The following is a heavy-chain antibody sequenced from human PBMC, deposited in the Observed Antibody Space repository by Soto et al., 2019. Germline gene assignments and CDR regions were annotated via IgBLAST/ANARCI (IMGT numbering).Heavy chain of an antibody. J-gene: IGHJ6*02. Sequence: QVQLVESGGGVVQPGRSLRLSCAASGFTFSSHAMNWVRQAPGKGLEWVAVISYDGSNECNSESVKGRFTISRDNSKNTLSLQMNSLRAEDTTMYFCARGTTTSAFSGMDVWGQGTTVTVSS. CDR2: ISYDGSNE. D-gene: IGHD1-1*01. V-gene: IGHV3-30-3*01. CDR1: GFTFSSHA. CDR3: ARGTTTSAFSGMDV.